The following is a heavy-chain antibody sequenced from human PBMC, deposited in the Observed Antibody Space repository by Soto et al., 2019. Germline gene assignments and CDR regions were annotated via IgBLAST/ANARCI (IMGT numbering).Heavy chain of an antibody. Sequence: GGSLRLSCAASGFTFSSYAMSWVRQAPGKGLEWVSAISGSGGSTYYADSVKGRFTISRDNSKNTLYLQMNSLRAEDTAVYYCAKVPVDIVATMVSLSLDYWGQGTLVTVSS. CDR1: GFTFSSYA. CDR3: AKVPVDIVATMVSLSLDY. V-gene: IGHV3-23*01. D-gene: IGHD5-12*01. CDR2: ISGSGGST. J-gene: IGHJ4*02.